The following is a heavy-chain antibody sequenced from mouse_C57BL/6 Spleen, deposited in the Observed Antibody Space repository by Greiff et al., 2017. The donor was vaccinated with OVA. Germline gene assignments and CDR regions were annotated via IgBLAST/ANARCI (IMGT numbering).Heavy chain of an antibody. CDR2: INPNNGGT. Sequence: EVQLQQSGPELVKPGASVKISCKASGYTFTDYYMNWVKQSHGKSLEWIGDINPNNGGTSYNQKFKGKATLTVDKSSSTAYMELRSLTSEDSAVYYCARNGDSNHWYFDVWGTGTTVTVSS. CDR3: ARNGDSNHWYFDV. V-gene: IGHV1-26*01. J-gene: IGHJ1*03. CDR1: GYTFTDYY. D-gene: IGHD2-5*01.